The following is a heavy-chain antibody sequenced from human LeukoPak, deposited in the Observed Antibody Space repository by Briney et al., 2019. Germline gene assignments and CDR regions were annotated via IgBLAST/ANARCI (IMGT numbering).Heavy chain of an antibody. CDR3: ASMDTAMVTNAFDI. D-gene: IGHD5-18*01. CDR2: INANSGGT. CDR1: GYTFTGYY. Sequence: ASVKVSCKASGYTFTGYYMQWARQAPGQGLEWMGWINANSGGTKYAQKFQGRVAMTRDTSISTAYMELSRLRSDDTAVYYCASMDTAMVTNAFDIWGQGTMVTVSS. J-gene: IGHJ3*02. V-gene: IGHV1-2*02.